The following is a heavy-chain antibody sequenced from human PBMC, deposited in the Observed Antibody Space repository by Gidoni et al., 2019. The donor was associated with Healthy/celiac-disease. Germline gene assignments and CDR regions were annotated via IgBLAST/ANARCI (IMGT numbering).Heavy chain of an antibody. CDR2: IYYSGST. V-gene: IGHV4-39*01. J-gene: IGHJ5*02. Sequence: QLQLQESGPGLVKPSETLSLTCTVSGGSISSSSYYWGWIRQPPGKGLEWIGSIYYSGSTYYNPSLKSRVTISVDTSKNQFSLKLSSVTAADTAVYYCARGMVVTWSLRWFDPWGQGTLVTVSS. CDR1: GGSISSSSYY. D-gene: IGHD2-8*01. CDR3: ARGMVVTWSLRWFDP.